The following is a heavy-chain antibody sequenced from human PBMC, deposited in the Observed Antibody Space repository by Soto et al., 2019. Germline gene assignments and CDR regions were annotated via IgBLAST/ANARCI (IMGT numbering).Heavy chain of an antibody. CDR3: SKLIPRSATYIDV. D-gene: IGHD2-21*01. Sequence: GGSLRLSCAASGLTFSSYTMRWVRHAPGKGLEWVSAISGSGGSTYYADSVKGRFTISRDNSKNTLYLQMNSLRAEDTAVYYSSKLIPRSATYIDVWGKGTLGTVSS. CDR1: GLTFSSYT. V-gene: IGHV3-23*01. J-gene: IGHJ6*03. CDR2: ISGSGGST.